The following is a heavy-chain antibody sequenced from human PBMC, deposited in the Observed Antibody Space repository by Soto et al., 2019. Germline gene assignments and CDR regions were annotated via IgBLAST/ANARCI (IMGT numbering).Heavy chain of an antibody. CDR1: GGSISSSNW. CDR2: IYHSGST. D-gene: IGHD6-13*01. V-gene: IGHV4-4*02. Sequence: QVQLQESGPGLVKPSGTLSLTCAVSGGSISSSNWWSWVRQPPGKGLEWIGEIYHSGSTNYNPSLKSRVTISVDESKHQFALRRSSVTASSTAVYYCARGPRGIAAAGSFDYWGQGTLVTVSS. CDR3: ARGPRGIAAAGSFDY. J-gene: IGHJ4*02.